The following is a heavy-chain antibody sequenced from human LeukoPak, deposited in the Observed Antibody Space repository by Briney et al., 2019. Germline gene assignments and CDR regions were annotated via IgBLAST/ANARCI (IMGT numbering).Heavy chain of an antibody. J-gene: IGHJ4*02. V-gene: IGHV4-59*08. CDR3: ARGPRYSSSWYYFDD. Sequence: SETLSLTCTVSGGSISSYYWSWIRRPPGKGLEWIGYIYYSGSTNYNPSLKSRVTISVDTSKNQFSLKLDSVTAADTAVYHCARGPRYSSSWYYFDDWGQGALVIVSS. CDR2: IYYSGST. D-gene: IGHD6-13*01. CDR1: GGSISSYY.